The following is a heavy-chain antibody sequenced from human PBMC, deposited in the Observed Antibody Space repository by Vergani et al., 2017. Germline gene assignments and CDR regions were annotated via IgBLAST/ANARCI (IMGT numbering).Heavy chain of an antibody. Sequence: QVQLQQWGAGLLKPSETLSLTCAVYGGSFSGYYWSWIRQPPGKGLEWIGEIQHSGSTNYNPSLKSRVPISVDTSKNQFSLQLSSVTAADTAVYYCARGVLLWFGDTYFDYWGQGTLVTVSS. J-gene: IGHJ4*02. V-gene: IGHV4-34*01. CDR1: GGSFSGYY. CDR3: ARGVLLWFGDTYFDY. D-gene: IGHD3-10*01. CDR2: IQHSGST.